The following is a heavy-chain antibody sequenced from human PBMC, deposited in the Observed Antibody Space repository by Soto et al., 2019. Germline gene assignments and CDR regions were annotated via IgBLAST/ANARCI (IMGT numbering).Heavy chain of an antibody. CDR3: ARGQRALITYGPFDP. J-gene: IGHJ5*02. CDR2: IDPSDSQT. CDR1: GYSFAGYW. V-gene: IGHV5-10-1*01. Sequence: PGESLKISCKGSGYSFAGYWITWVRQKPGKGLEWMGRIDPSDSQTYYSPSFRGHVTISVTKSITTVFLHMNSLRAADTAVYYCARGQRALITYGPFDPWGQGTLVTVSS. D-gene: IGHD4-17*01.